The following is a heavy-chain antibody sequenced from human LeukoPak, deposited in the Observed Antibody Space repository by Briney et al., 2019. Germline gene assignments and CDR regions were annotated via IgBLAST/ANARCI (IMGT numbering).Heavy chain of an antibody. CDR1: GFTFSSYS. V-gene: IGHV3-48*04. Sequence: PGGSLRLSCAASGFTFSSYSMNWVRQAPGKGLEWVSYISSSGSTIYYADSVKGRFTISRDNAKNSLYLQMNSLRAEDTAVYYCASPSVPSSGWTGAFDIWGQGTMVTVSS. J-gene: IGHJ3*02. D-gene: IGHD6-19*01. CDR2: ISSSGSTI. CDR3: ASPSVPSSGWTGAFDI.